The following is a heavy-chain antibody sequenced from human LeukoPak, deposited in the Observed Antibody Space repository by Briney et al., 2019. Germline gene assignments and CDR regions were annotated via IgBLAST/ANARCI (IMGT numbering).Heavy chain of an antibody. V-gene: IGHV5-51*01. J-gene: IGHJ4*02. CDR3: ARVIYDFWSGYSI. Sequence: GESLKISCKGSGYSFTSYWIRWVRQMPGKGLEWMGNIYPGDYATSYSASFPGPVTISADKSILTAYLQWSSLKAPDSAMYYCARVIYDFWSGYSIWGQGTPVTVSS. D-gene: IGHD3-3*01. CDR2: IYPGDYAT. CDR1: GYSFTSYW.